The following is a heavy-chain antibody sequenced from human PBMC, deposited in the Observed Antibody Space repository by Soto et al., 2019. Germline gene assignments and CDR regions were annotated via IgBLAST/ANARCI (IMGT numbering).Heavy chain of an antibody. CDR3: ARDGASCSSTSCYFYFQH. J-gene: IGHJ1*01. CDR1: GGTFSSYA. Sequence: ASVKVSCKASGGTFSSYAISWVRQAPGQGLEWMGGIIPIFGTANYAQKFQGRVTITRDTSASTAYMELSSLRSEDTAVYYCARDGASCSSTSCYFYFQHWGQGTLVTVSS. D-gene: IGHD2-2*01. CDR2: IIPIFGTA. V-gene: IGHV1-69*05.